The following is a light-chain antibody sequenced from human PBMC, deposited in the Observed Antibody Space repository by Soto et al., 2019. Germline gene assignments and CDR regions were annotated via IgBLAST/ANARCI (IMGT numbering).Light chain of an antibody. V-gene: IGKV3-15*01. J-gene: IGKJ1*01. CDR1: QDIRSS. Sequence: EIVITQSPATLSVSPGERVTLSCRASQDIRSSQAWYQQKPGQAPRLLIYGASIRATGVPATFSGGGSGAEYTLTISSLQSEDFATYYCQQYYSYSWTFGQGTKVDI. CDR2: GAS. CDR3: QQYYSYSWT.